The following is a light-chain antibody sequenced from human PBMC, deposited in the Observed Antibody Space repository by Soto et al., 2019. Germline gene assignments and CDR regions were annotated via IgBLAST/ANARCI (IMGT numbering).Light chain of an antibody. CDR2: KAS. V-gene: IGKV1-5*03. CDR3: QQYSSYSYT. J-gene: IGKJ5*01. Sequence: DLQMTQSPSTLSGSVGDRVTITGRASQSISSWLAWYQQKPGRAPKLLIYKASSLESGVPSRFSGSGSGTEFTLTISSLQPDDFATYYCQQYSSYSYTFGQGTRLEIK. CDR1: QSISSW.